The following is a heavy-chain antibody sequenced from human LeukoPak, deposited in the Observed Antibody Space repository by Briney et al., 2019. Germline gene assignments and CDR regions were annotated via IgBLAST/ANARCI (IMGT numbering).Heavy chain of an antibody. J-gene: IGHJ4*02. CDR3: AKGLRLGELSSGFDY. Sequence: GGSLRLSCGASGFTFSNYAMNWVRQAPGKGLEWVSGISNNEGSAYYADSVKGRFTNSRDNSRSTLYPQMNSLRADDTGVYYCAKGLRLGELSSGFDYWGEGTLVSVSS. D-gene: IGHD3-16*02. CDR1: GFTFSNYA. CDR2: ISNNEGSA. V-gene: IGHV3-23*01.